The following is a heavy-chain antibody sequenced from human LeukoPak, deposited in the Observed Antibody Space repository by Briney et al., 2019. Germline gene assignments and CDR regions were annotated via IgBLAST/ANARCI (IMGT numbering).Heavy chain of an antibody. Sequence: GGSLRLSCAASGFTFSSYEMNWVRQAPGKGLEWVSYISSSGSTIYYADSVKGRFTISRDNAKNSLYLQMNSLRAEDTAVYYCAREGGGSTTSFDYWGQGTLVTVSS. J-gene: IGHJ4*02. V-gene: IGHV3-48*03. CDR2: ISSSGSTI. CDR1: GFTFSSYE. CDR3: AREGGGSTTSFDY. D-gene: IGHD1-1*01.